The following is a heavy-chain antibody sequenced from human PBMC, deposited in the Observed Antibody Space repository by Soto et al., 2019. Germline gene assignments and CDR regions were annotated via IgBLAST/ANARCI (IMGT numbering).Heavy chain of an antibody. CDR1: GYTFTSYG. Sequence: QVQLVQSGAEVKKPGASVKVSCKASGYTFTSYGISWVRQAPGQGLEWMGWINAYNGNTNYAQELQGRVTMTTGTSTSTAYMELRSLRADAPAVYYCARVLPPFDPWGQGTLVTVSS. J-gene: IGHJ5*02. CDR3: ARVLPPFDP. CDR2: INAYNGNT. V-gene: IGHV1-18*01.